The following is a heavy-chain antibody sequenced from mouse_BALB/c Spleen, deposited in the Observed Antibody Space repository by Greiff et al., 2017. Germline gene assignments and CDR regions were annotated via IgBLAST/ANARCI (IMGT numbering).Heavy chain of an antibody. CDR3: ARPGSSSWFAY. CDR2: ISYSGST. J-gene: IGHJ3*01. V-gene: IGHV3-2*02. CDR1: GYSITSDYA. D-gene: IGHD1-1*01. Sequence: EVKLVESGPGLVKPSQSLSLTCTVTGYSITSDYAWNWIRQFPGNKLEWMGYISYSGSTSYNPSLKSRISITRDTSKNQFFLQLNSVTTEDTATYYCARPGSSSWFAYWGQGTLVTVSA.